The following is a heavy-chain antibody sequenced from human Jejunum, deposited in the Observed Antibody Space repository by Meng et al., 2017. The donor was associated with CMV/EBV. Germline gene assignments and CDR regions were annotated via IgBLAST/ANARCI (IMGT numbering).Heavy chain of an antibody. Sequence: PGFTFENFAMSWVRQAPGKGLEWVSTVYSGSTRTFYADSVKGRFTISRDDSNNTLYLQMASLRAGDTAIYYCAKSTVLMVFASDYWGQGTPVTVSS. CDR1: GFTFENFA. V-gene: IGHV3-23*03. J-gene: IGHJ4*02. CDR3: AKSTVLMVFASDY. D-gene: IGHD2-8*01. CDR2: VYSGSTRT.